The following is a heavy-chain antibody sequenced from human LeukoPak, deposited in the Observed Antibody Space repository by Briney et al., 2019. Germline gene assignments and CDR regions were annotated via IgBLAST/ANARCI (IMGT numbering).Heavy chain of an antibody. CDR1: GYTFTSSD. J-gene: IGHJ4*02. CDR3: ARLDRGGSGSRVIDY. Sequence: ASVKVSCKASGYTFTSSDLSWVRQAPGQVLEWMGWTSTDTDNTNYAQKLQGRVTMTTDTSTSTAYMELRSLRSDDTAVYYCARLDRGGSGSRVIDYWGQGTLVTVSS. V-gene: IGHV1-18*01. D-gene: IGHD3-10*01. CDR2: TSTDTDNT.